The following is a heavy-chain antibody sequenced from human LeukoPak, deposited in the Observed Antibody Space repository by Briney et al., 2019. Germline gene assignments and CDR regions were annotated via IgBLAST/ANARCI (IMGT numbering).Heavy chain of an antibody. V-gene: IGHV4-31*03. J-gene: IGHJ4*02. Sequence: PSETLSLTCTVSGGSISSGGDYWSWIRQHPGNGLEWIGYIYYSGSTYYNPSLKSRVTMSVDTSKNQFSLKLSSVTAADTAVYYCARVVYSGLEVDYWGQGTLVTVSS. CDR3: ARVVYSGLEVDY. CDR1: GGSISSGGDY. CDR2: IYYSGST. D-gene: IGHD1-26*01.